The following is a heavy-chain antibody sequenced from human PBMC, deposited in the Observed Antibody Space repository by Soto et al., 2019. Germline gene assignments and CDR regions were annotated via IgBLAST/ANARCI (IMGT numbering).Heavy chain of an antibody. CDR3: ARGIATGQLDP. Sequence: VQLVQSGAEVKKPGASVKISCKASGYTFTRYTMNWVRQAPGQRLEWMGWINPDNGNTKSSQKFQDRVIITRDTSASTAYMDLSSLRSEATAVYYCARGIATGQLDPWGQGTLVTVSS. CDR2: INPDNGNT. V-gene: IGHV1-3*01. J-gene: IGHJ5*02. CDR1: GYTFTRYT. D-gene: IGHD2-15*01.